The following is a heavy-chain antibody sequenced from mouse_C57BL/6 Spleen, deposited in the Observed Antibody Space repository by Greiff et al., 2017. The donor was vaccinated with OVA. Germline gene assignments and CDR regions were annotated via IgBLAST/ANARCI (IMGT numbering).Heavy chain of an antibody. Sequence: EVQLQQSGPELVKPGASVKISCKASGYTFTDYYMNWVKQSHGKSLEWIGDINPNNGGTSYNQKFKGKATLTVDKSSSTAYMELRSLTSEDSAFYYGARAPTGPFDYWGQGTTLTVSS. CDR3: ARAPTGPFDY. J-gene: IGHJ2*01. D-gene: IGHD4-1*02. V-gene: IGHV1-26*01. CDR1: GYTFTDYY. CDR2: INPNNGGT.